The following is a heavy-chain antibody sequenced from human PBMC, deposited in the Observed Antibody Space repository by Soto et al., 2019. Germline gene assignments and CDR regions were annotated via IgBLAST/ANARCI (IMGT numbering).Heavy chain of an antibody. CDR3: AHCRGGVASF. V-gene: IGHV2-5*02. CDR2: VYWDDDK. Sequence: QITLNESGPTLVKPTQTLTLTCTFSGFSLSTRDVGVGWIRQPPGEALEWLGVVYWDDDKTYRPSLKSRLTITNDTSKNQAVLRMTKMDPVDTATYYCAHCRGGVASFWGQGTLVTVSS. CDR1: GFSLSTRDVG. J-gene: IGHJ4*02. D-gene: IGHD2-2*01.